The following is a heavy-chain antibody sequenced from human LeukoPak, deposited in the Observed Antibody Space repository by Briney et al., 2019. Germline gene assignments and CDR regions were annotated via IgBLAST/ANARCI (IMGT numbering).Heavy chain of an antibody. CDR1: GYTFTSYG. Sequence: ASVKVSCKASGYTFTSYGISWVRQAPGQGLEWMGWISAYNGNTNYAQKLQGRVTMTTDTSTSTAYMELRSLRSDDTAVYYCARWAYSGSYYGPVGYYYYMDVWGKGTTVTVSS. CDR2: ISAYNGNT. V-gene: IGHV1-18*01. J-gene: IGHJ6*03. D-gene: IGHD1-26*01. CDR3: ARWAYSGSYYGPVGYYYYMDV.